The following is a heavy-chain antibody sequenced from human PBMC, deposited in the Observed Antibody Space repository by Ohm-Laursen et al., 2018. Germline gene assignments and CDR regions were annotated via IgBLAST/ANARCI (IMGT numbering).Heavy chain of an antibody. Sequence: SLRLSCAAFGFTFDDYAMHWVRQAPGKGLEWVSGISWNSGSIGYADSVKGRFTISRDNAKNSLYLQMNSLRAEDTALYYCAKADSIAVAGNVPTLFDPWGQGTLVTVSS. D-gene: IGHD6-19*01. J-gene: IGHJ5*02. CDR3: AKADSIAVAGNVPTLFDP. CDR1: GFTFDDYA. V-gene: IGHV3-9*01. CDR2: ISWNSGSI.